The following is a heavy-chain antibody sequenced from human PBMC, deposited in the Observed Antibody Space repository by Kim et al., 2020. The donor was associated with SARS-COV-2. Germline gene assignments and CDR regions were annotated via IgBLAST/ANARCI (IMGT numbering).Heavy chain of an antibody. D-gene: IGHD3-10*01. J-gene: IGHJ4*02. CDR2: IYSGGST. CDR3: ASGDPGSSFASHY. CDR1: DGSISSSPYY. Sequence: SETLSLTCTVSDGSISSSPYYWGWIRLPPGKGLEWIGSIYSGGSTHYKPSLKSRVTIFVDTSKNQFSLKMISVTAADTAVYFCASGDPGSSFASHYWGQGILVTVSS. V-gene: IGHV4-39*01.